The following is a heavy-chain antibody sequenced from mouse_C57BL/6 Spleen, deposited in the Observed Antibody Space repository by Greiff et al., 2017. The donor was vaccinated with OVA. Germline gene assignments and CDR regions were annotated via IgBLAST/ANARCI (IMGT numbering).Heavy chain of an antibody. V-gene: IGHV14-4*01. CDR3: TTGYYGSSPFDY. Sequence: VQLQQSGAELVRPGASVKLSCTASGFNIKDDYMHWVKQRPEQGLEWIGWIDPENGDTEYASKFQGKATITADTSSNTAYLQLSSLTSEDTAVYYCTTGYYGSSPFDYWGQCTTLTVSS. CDR2: IDPENGDT. J-gene: IGHJ2*01. CDR1: GFNIKDDY. D-gene: IGHD1-1*01.